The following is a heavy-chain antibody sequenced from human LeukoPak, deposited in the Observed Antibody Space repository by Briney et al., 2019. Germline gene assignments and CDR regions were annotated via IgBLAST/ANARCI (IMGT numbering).Heavy chain of an antibody. D-gene: IGHD6-19*01. J-gene: IGHJ4*02. CDR3: ASYPGNSSGWPQVDY. Sequence: GASVKVSCKASGYTFTGHYMHWVRQAPGQGLEWMGRINPNSGGTNYAQKFQGRVTMTRDTSISTAYMELSRLRSDDTAVYYCASYPGNSSGWPQVDYWGQGTLVTVSS. V-gene: IGHV1-2*06. CDR1: GYTFTGHY. CDR2: INPNSGGT.